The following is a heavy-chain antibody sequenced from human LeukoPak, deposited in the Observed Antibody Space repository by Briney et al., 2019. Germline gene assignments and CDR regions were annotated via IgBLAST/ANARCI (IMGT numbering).Heavy chain of an antibody. CDR3: ARDADSSSPEGWFDP. D-gene: IGHD6-13*01. V-gene: IGHV4-39*07. CDR1: GGSISSSSYY. Sequence: SETLSLTCTVSGGSISSSSYYWGWIRQPPGKGLEWIGSIYYSGSTYYNPSLKSRVTISVDTSKNQFSLKLSSVTAADTAVYYCARDADSSSPEGWFDPWGQGTLVTVSS. J-gene: IGHJ5*02. CDR2: IYYSGST.